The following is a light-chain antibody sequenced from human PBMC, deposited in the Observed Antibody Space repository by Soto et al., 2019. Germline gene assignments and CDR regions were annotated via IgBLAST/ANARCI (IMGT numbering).Light chain of an antibody. CDR3: LQYDRFPAT. CDR1: QGIAPY. V-gene: IGKV1-27*01. J-gene: IGKJ4*01. CDR2: ATS. Sequence: DVQMTQSPSSLSAFVGDRVTITCRASQGIAPYLAWFQQKPGKVPKLLIYATSTLQSGVPSRFSGSGSGTDFTLTINSLQPEDFATYFCLQYDRFPATFGGGTKVDIK.